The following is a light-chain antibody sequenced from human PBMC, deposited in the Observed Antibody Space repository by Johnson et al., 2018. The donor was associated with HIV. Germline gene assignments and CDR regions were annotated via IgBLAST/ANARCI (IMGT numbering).Light chain of an antibody. CDR3: GTWDNSVSPGGV. J-gene: IGLJ1*01. CDR2: DNN. Sequence: QSVLTQPPSVSAAPGQKVTISCSGSSSNIGNSYVSWYQQLPGRAPKLLIYDNNKRPSGIPDRFSGSKSGTSATLGITGLQTGDEADYYCGTWDNSVSPGGVFVTGTTITVL. V-gene: IGLV1-51*01. CDR1: SSNIGNSY.